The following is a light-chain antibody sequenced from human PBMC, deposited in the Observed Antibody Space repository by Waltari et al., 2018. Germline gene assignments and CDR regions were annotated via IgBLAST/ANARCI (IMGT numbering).Light chain of an antibody. CDR1: QSVSRT. Sequence: EIVLTQSPGTLSLSPGERATLSCRPSQSVSRTLAWYQQKPGQAPRLLIYDASSRDTGIPDSFSCSGSGTDFSLTITRLEPEDFAVYYCQHYVSLPVTFGQGTKVEIK. CDR2: DAS. V-gene: IGKV3-20*01. J-gene: IGKJ1*01. CDR3: QHYVSLPVT.